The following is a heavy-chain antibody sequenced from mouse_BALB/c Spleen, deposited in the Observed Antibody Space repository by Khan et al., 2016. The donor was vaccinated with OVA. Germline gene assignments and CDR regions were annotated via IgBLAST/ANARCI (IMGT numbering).Heavy chain of an antibody. D-gene: IGHD1-1*01. CDR2: IYPGDGNT. Sequence: VQLQQSGTELARPGASVKLSCKASGYTFTSYWMQWVKQRPGQGLEWIGAIYPGDGNTRYTQKFKGKATLTADKSSSTAYMQLSSLASEESAVYFCVRGGITTGYFDYWGQGTTLTVSS. CDR1: GYTFTSYW. V-gene: IGHV1-87*01. J-gene: IGHJ2*01. CDR3: VRGGITTGYFDY.